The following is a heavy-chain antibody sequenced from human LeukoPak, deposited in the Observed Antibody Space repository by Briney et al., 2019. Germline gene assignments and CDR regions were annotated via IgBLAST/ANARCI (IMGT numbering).Heavy chain of an antibody. D-gene: IGHD3-22*01. CDR2: IVVGSGNT. J-gene: IGHJ3*02. V-gene: IGHV1-58*02. CDR1: GFTFTSSA. CDR3: AAAPYDSSVFGTFDI. Sequence: RSSVTVSCKASGFTFTSSAMQWVRQARGQRLEWMGWIVVGSGNTNYAQKFRDRVTFTRDMSTSTAYTELSSLRSGDTAVYYCAAAPYDSSVFGTFDIWGQGTMVTVSS.